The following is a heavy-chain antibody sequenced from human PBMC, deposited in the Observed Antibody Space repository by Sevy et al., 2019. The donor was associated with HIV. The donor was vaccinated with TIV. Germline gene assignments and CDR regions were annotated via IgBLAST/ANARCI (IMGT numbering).Heavy chain of an antibody. D-gene: IGHD3-10*01. CDR2: ISSNGGST. CDR3: ARGPKLIITMVRGVIDNYYYMDV. CDR1: GFTFSSYA. J-gene: IGHJ6*03. V-gene: IGHV3-64*01. Sequence: GESLKISCAASGFTFSSYAMHWVRQAPGKGLEYVSAISSNGGSTYYANSVKGRFTISRDNSKNTLYLQMGSLRAEDMAVYYCARGPKLIITMVRGVIDNYYYMDVWGKGTTVTVSS.